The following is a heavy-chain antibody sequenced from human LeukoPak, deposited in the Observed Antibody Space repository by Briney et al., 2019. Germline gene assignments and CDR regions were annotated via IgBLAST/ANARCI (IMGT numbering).Heavy chain of an antibody. CDR3: ARKAEFGVVTGVKAFDI. CDR2: IYHSGST. CDR1: GGSISSGGYY. Sequence: PSETLSLTCTVSGGSISSGGYYWSWIRQPPGKGLEWIGYIYHSGSTYYNPSLKSRVTISVDRSKNQFSLKLSSVTAADTAVYYCARKAEFGVVTGVKAFDIWGQGTMVTVSS. D-gene: IGHD3-3*01. V-gene: IGHV4-30-2*01. J-gene: IGHJ3*02.